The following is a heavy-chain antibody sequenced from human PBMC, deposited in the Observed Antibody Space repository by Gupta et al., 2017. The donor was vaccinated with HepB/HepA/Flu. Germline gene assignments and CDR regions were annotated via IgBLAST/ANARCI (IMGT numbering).Heavy chain of an antibody. J-gene: IGHJ4*02. CDR1: GFTFSSYW. Sequence: EVQLVESGGGLVQPGGSLRISCAASGFTFSSYWMSWVPQAPWKGLEWVVNVKQDGSEKYYVDSVKGRFTISRDNAKNSLYLQMNSLRAEDTAVYYCASRRNCGGDCYSDYWGQGTLVTVSS. CDR2: VKQDGSEK. CDR3: ASRRNCGGDCYSDY. D-gene: IGHD2-21*02. V-gene: IGHV3-7*01.